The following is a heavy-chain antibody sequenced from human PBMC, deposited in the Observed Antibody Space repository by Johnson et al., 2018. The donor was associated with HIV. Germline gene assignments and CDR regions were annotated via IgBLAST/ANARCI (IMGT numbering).Heavy chain of an antibody. J-gene: IGHJ3*02. D-gene: IGHD6-6*01. Sequence: MQLVESGGGLVKPGGSLRLSCAASGFTFDDYGMSWVRQAPGKGLEWVSGINWNGGSTGYADSVKGRFTISRDNAKNSLYLQMNSLRAEDTAFYYCARSYSSSSHDAFDICGQGSMVTIAS. CDR2: INWNGGST. V-gene: IGHV3-20*04. CDR1: GFTFDDYG. CDR3: ARSYSSSSHDAFDI.